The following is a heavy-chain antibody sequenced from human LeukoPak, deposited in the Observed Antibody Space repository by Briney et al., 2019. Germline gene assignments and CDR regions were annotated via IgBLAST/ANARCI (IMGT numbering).Heavy chain of an antibody. CDR2: IREDGSER. CDR3: ALPAPYYYYGLDV. J-gene: IGHJ6*04. Sequence: PGGSLRLSCAASGFTLSSYWMSWVRQAPGKGLQWVANIREDGSERYYVDSVKGRFTISRDNAKNSLYLQMNSLRAEDTALYYCALPAPYYYYGLDVWGKGTTVTVSS. V-gene: IGHV3-7*03. CDR1: GFTLSSYW. D-gene: IGHD1-14*01.